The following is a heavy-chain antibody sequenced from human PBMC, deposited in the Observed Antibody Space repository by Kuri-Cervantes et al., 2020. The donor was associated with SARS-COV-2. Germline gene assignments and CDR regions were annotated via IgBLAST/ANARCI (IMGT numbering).Heavy chain of an antibody. J-gene: IGHJ4*02. CDR2: ISSSSSYI. CDR3: ARDLGSFDY. Sequence: GESLKISCAASGFSFSSNWMTWVRQAPGKGLEWVSSISSSSSYIYYADSVKGRFTISRDNAKNSLYLQMNSLRAEDTAVYYCARDLGSFDYWGQGTLVTVSS. V-gene: IGHV3-21*01. CDR1: GFSFSSNW. D-gene: IGHD1-26*01.